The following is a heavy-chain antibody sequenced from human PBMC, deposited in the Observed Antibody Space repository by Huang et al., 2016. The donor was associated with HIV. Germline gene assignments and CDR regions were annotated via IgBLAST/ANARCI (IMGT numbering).Heavy chain of an antibody. CDR2: IYPGDSDT. V-gene: IGHV5-51*01. J-gene: IGHJ3*02. Sequence: EVQLVQSGAVVKKPGESLKISCKGSGYTFTGYWIGWVRQVPGKGLERVGIIYPGDSDTTYSPSFQGQVTISADKSISTAYLQGSGLKASDTAMYYCARQGVGDFVVEPTGLGAFDIWGQGTMVTVSS. CDR1: GYTFTGYW. CDR3: ARQGVGDFVVEPTGLGAFDI. D-gene: IGHD2-2*01.